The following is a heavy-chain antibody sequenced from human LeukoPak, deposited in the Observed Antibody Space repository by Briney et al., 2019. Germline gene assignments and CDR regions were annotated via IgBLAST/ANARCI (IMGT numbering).Heavy chain of an antibody. CDR2: ISYDGSNK. CDR1: GFXFSSYG. V-gene: IGHV3-30*18. Sequence: PGGSLRLSCAASGFXFSSYGIHWVRQAPGKGREWVAVISYDGSNKYYADSVKGRFTISRDNSKNTLYLQMNSLRAEDTAVYYRAKGGPGVTTRYFQHWGQGTLVTVSS. CDR3: AKGGPGVTTRYFQH. J-gene: IGHJ1*01. D-gene: IGHD4-17*01.